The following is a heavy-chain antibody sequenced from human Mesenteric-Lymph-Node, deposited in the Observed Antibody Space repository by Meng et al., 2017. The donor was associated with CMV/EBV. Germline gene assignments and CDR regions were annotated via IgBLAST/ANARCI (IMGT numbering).Heavy chain of an antibody. D-gene: IGHD2-2*01. V-gene: IGHV1-2*02. CDR1: GYTFTGYY. CDR2: MNPNTGGT. Sequence: ASVKVSCKASGYTFTGYYIHWVRQAPGQGLEWMGWMNPNTGGTNYAQNFQRRVTMTRDTSITTAYMELNSLTSDDTAVYYCARDRGDVVVPAEDAFDIWGQGTMVTVSS. J-gene: IGHJ3*02. CDR3: ARDRGDVVVPAEDAFDI.